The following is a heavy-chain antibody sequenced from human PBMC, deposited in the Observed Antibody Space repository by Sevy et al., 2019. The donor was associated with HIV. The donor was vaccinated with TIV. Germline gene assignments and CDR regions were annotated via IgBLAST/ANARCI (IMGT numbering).Heavy chain of an antibody. CDR1: GFTFSSYG. CDR3: AKCLAALPGYYYGVDV. CDR2: ISDIGNT. D-gene: IGHD6-6*01. Sequence: GGSLRLSCAASGFTFSSYGMSWVRQAPGKGLEWVSVISDIGNTYYADSVKGRFTMSRDNSKNTLYLQMNSLSAEDTAVYYCAKCLAALPGYYYGVDVWGQGTTVTVSS. J-gene: IGHJ6*02. V-gene: IGHV3-23*01.